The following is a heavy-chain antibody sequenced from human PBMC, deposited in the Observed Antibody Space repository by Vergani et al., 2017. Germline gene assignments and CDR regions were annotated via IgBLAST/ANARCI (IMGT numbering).Heavy chain of an antibody. CDR2: ISGSGGST. Sequence: EVQLLESGGGLVQPGGSLRLSCAASGFTFSSYAMSWVRQAPGKGLEWVSAISGSGGSTYYADSVKGRFTISRDNSKNTLYLQMNSLRAEDTAVHYCAKSXMVRGVPHRGWFDPWGQGTLVTVSS. CDR3: AKSXMVRGVPHRGWFDP. J-gene: IGHJ5*02. D-gene: IGHD3-10*01. V-gene: IGHV3-23*01. CDR1: GFTFSSYA.